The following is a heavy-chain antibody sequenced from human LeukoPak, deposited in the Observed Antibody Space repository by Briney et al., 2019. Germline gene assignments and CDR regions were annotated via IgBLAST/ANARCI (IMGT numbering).Heavy chain of an antibody. D-gene: IGHD3-10*01. V-gene: IGHV4-59*01. J-gene: IGHJ4*02. CDR1: GGSTSSYY. Sequence: SETLSLTCTVSGGSTSSYYWSWIRQPPGKGLEWIGYIYYSGSTNYNPSLKSRVTISVDTSKNQFSLKLSSVTAADTAVYYCARVAGDLMYYFDYWGQGTLVIVSS. CDR2: IYYSGST. CDR3: ARVAGDLMYYFDY.